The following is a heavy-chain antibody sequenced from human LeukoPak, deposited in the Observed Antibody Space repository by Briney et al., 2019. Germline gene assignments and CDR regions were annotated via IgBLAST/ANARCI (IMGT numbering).Heavy chain of an antibody. CDR1: GYSFTSSW. CDR2: LYPGDSDT. CDR3: ARHWRKVWFGELLKGLVFDY. J-gene: IGHJ4*02. V-gene: IGHV5-51*01. Sequence: GESLNISGKGPGYSFTSSWIAGVGQIPGKGLEWMGILYPGDSDTRYSPSLQGQVTIPADKSISTAYLQWSSLKASDTAMYYCARHWRKVWFGELLKGLVFDYWGQGTLVTVSS. D-gene: IGHD3-10*01.